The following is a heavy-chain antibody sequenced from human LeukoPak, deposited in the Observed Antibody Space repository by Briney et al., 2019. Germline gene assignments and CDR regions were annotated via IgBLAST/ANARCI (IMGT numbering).Heavy chain of an antibody. Sequence: GGSLRLSCAPSGFTFSSYGMHWGRQAPGEGLEWVAFIRYDGSNKYYADSVKGRFTISRDNSKNTLYLQMNSLRAEDTAVYYCAKETPYYDILTGYPPHDYWGQGTLVTVSS. D-gene: IGHD3-9*01. J-gene: IGHJ4*02. V-gene: IGHV3-30*02. CDR3: AKETPYYDILTGYPPHDY. CDR2: IRYDGSNK. CDR1: GFTFSSYG.